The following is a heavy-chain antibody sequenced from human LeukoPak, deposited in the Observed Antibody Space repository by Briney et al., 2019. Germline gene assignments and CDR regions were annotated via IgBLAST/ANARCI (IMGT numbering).Heavy chain of an antibody. CDR1: GFTFGIYN. V-gene: IGHV3-20*04. Sequence: GGSLRLSCTGSGFTFGIYNMFWVRQAPGKGLEWVSGINWNGGNTGYADSVKGRFTISRDNAKNSLYLQMNSLRAEDTALYYCARVASNYDFDCWGQGTLVTVSS. CDR3: ARVASNYDFDC. J-gene: IGHJ4*02. CDR2: INWNGGNT. D-gene: IGHD4-11*01.